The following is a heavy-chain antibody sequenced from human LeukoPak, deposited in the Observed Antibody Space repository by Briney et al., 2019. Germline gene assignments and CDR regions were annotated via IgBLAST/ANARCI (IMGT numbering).Heavy chain of an antibody. J-gene: IGHJ1*01. Sequence: GGSLRLSCAASGFTLSSYWMSWVRQAPGKGLEWVANLKQDGSDKYYVDSVKGRFTISRDNSKNTLYLQMNSLRAEDTAVYYCAKGPYYYDSSGYYPEREYFQHWGQGTLVTVSS. D-gene: IGHD3-22*01. V-gene: IGHV3-7*01. CDR1: GFTLSSYW. CDR3: AKGPYYYDSSGYYPEREYFQH. CDR2: LKQDGSDK.